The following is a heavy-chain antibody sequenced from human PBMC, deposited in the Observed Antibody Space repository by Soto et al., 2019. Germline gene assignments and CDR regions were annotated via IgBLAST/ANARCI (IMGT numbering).Heavy chain of an antibody. V-gene: IGHV3-7*05. CDR1: GFTFGNYW. D-gene: IGHD6-25*01. Sequence: EVQLVESGGGLVQPGGSLRLSCAASGFTFGNYWMTWVRQAPGQGLEWVATIKGDGSAKYYLDSVRGRFTVSRDNAENSLFRHMNILRAEDTALYYGARVVPPGSSGYSLDAFDIWGQGTMVTVS. CDR2: IKGDGSAK. CDR3: ARVVPPGSSGYSLDAFDI. J-gene: IGHJ3*02.